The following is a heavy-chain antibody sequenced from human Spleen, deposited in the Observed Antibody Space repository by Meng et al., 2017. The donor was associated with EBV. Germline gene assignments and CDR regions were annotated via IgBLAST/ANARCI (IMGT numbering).Heavy chain of an antibody. CDR3: ARDQSGLSGFGP. CDR1: GASVSSGSYH. J-gene: IGHJ5*02. V-gene: IGHV4-61*01. Sequence: QVHLQESGPELVTPSETLSLTCTVSGASVSSGSYHWNWIRQPPGKGLEWIGDIYYSGSTNYNPSLKSRVTISVDTSKNQFSLKLRSVTAADTAVYYCARDQSGLSGFGPWGQGTLVTVSS. D-gene: IGHD5-12*01. CDR2: IYYSGST.